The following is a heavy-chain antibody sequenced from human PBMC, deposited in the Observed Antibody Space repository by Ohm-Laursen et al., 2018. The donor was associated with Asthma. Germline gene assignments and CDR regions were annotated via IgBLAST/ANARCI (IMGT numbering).Heavy chain of an antibody. Sequence: SLSLSCAASGFTFRSYVMHWVRQAPGKGLEWVAVGGGYYDGGLKYYADSVNGRFTVARDDSKNTLYLQMISLRPDDTAVYYRARYVREWYLPAFDFWGQGTLVTVSS. CDR1: GFTFRSYV. D-gene: IGHD3-3*01. CDR2: GGGYYDGGLK. CDR3: ARYVREWYLPAFDF. J-gene: IGHJ4*02. V-gene: IGHV3-30-3*01.